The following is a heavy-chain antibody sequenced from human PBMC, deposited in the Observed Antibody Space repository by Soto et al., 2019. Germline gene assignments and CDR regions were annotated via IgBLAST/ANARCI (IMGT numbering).Heavy chain of an antibody. Sequence: VASVKVSCKASGYTFTSYAMHWVRRAPGQRLEWMGWINAGNGNTKYSQKFQGRVTITRDTSASTAYMELSSLRSEDTAVYYCARGGNWNYDYYYYYGMDVWGQGTTVTVSS. CDR1: GYTFTSYA. V-gene: IGHV1-3*01. CDR3: ARGGNWNYDYYYYYGMDV. D-gene: IGHD1-7*01. CDR2: INAGNGNT. J-gene: IGHJ6*02.